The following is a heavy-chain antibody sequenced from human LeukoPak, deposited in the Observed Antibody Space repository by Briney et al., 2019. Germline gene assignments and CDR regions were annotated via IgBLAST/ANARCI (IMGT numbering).Heavy chain of an antibody. D-gene: IGHD4-17*01. CDR3: AKDSYGDYYYYYGMDV. Sequence: PGGSLRLSCAASGFTFSSYAMSWVRQAPGKGLEWVSAISGSGGSTYHADSVKGRFTISRDNSKNTLYLQMNSLRAEDTAVYYCAKDSYGDYYYYYGMDVWGQGTTVTVSS. V-gene: IGHV3-23*01. CDR1: GFTFSSYA. CDR2: ISGSGGST. J-gene: IGHJ6*02.